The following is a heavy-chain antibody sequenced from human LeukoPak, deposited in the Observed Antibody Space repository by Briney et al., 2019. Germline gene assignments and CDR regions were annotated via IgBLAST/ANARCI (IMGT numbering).Heavy chain of an antibody. J-gene: IGHJ5*02. CDR1: DYPFTNFG. D-gene: IGHD1-7*01. V-gene: IGHV1-8*03. CDR3: ARGRVGPSRRTGTMVWFDP. Sequence: ASVKVSCKASDYPFTNFGVSWVRQAPGQGLEWMGWMNPNSGNTGYAQKFQGRVTITRNTSISTAYMELSSLRSEDTAFYYCARGRVGPSRRTGTMVWFDPWGQGTLVTVSS. CDR2: MNPNSGNT.